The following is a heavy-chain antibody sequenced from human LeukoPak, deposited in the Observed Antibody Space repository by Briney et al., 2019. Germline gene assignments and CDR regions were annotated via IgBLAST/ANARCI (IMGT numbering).Heavy chain of an antibody. Sequence: ASVKVSCKASGYTFTSNHIHWVRQAPGQGLEWMGVVNPSGDSTNYAQKFQGRVTITADESTSTAYMELGSLRSEDTAVYYCARDGSRDGYKGPFDYWGQGTLVTVSS. CDR1: GYTFTSNH. CDR3: ARDGSRDGYKGPFDY. D-gene: IGHD5-24*01. J-gene: IGHJ4*02. CDR2: VNPSGDST. V-gene: IGHV1-46*01.